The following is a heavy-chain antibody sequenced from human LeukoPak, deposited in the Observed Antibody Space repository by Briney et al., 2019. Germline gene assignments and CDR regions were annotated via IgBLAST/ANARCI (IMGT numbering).Heavy chain of an antibody. CDR1: GLTFGNYS. CDR2: ISSSSSYI. Sequence: GGSLRLSCVASGLTFGNYSMNWVRQAPGKGLEWVSFISSSSSYIYYADSVKGRFTISRDNAQNSLYLQMNSLRADDTAVYYCARDRTPDRGDDVAGGTDDYYYYYYVMDVWGQGTTVTVSS. J-gene: IGHJ6*02. V-gene: IGHV3-21*01. D-gene: IGHD6-19*01. CDR3: ARDRTPDRGDDVAGGTDDYYYYYYVMDV.